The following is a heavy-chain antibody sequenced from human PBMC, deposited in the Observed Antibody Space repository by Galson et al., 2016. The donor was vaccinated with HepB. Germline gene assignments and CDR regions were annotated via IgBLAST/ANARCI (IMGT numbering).Heavy chain of an antibody. CDR1: GLTFNIQY. D-gene: IGHD1-7*01. Sequence: SLRLSCAVSGLTFNIQYMSWVRQAPGKGLEWVANIEKDGSEENYVDSVKGRFTISRDNSKNTLYLQMNSLRTEDTAVYYCARRRGTGTIDYWGQGTLVTVSS. CDR3: ARRRGTGTIDY. J-gene: IGHJ4*02. V-gene: IGHV3-7*01. CDR2: IEKDGSEE.